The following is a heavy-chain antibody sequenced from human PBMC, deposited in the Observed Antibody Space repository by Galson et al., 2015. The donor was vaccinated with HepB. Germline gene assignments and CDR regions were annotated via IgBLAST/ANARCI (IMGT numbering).Heavy chain of an antibody. CDR2: IYHSGST. J-gene: IGHJ2*01. V-gene: IGHV4-4*02. Sequence: LSLTCAVSGGSISSSNWWSWVRQPPGKGLEWIGEIYHSGSTNYNPSLKSRVTISVDKSKNQFSLKLSSVTAADTAVYYCAREERYCSSTSCYPWYFDLWGRGTLVTVSS. D-gene: IGHD2-2*01. CDR3: AREERYCSSTSCYPWYFDL. CDR1: GGSISSSNW.